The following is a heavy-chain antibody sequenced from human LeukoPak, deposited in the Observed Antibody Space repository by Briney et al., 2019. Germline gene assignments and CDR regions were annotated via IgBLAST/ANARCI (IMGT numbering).Heavy chain of an antibody. Sequence: PGGSLRLSCAASGFTFSSYSMNWVRQAPGKGLEWVSSISSSSSYKYYADSVKGRFTISRDNAKNSLYLQMNSLRAEDTAAYYCAREHYYDSSGYYYDAFDIWGQGTMVTVSS. CDR2: ISSSSSYK. J-gene: IGHJ3*02. CDR3: AREHYYDSSGYYYDAFDI. CDR1: GFTFSSYS. D-gene: IGHD3-22*01. V-gene: IGHV3-21*01.